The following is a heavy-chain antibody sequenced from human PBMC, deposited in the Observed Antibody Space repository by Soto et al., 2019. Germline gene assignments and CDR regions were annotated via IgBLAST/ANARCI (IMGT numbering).Heavy chain of an antibody. Sequence: EVQLVESGEGLVKPGGSLRLSCAALGFTFSSFTLNWVGRVPGKGLEWVSSISSSSSYIYYADSVKGRFTISRDNAKTSLYLQMNSLRAEDTAVYYCARDRGGDLKAFDIWGQGTMVTVSS. CDR1: GFTFSSFT. V-gene: IGHV3-21*01. D-gene: IGHD3-16*01. CDR3: ARDRGGDLKAFDI. CDR2: ISSSSSYI. J-gene: IGHJ3*02.